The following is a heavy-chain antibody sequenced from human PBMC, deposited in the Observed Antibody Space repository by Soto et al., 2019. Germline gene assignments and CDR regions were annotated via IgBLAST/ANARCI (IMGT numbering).Heavy chain of an antibody. CDR1: GDSISGSQW. Sequence: PSETLSLTCAVSGDSISGSQWWSWVRLPPGKGLEWIGEISHTGTTNYNPSLKSRVTMSVDKPKNQFSLNLTSVTAADTAVYYCARKQAGYFSGIDYWGQGTLVTVSS. CDR3: ARKQAGYFSGIDY. D-gene: IGHD2-15*01. CDR2: ISHTGTT. J-gene: IGHJ4*02. V-gene: IGHV4-4*02.